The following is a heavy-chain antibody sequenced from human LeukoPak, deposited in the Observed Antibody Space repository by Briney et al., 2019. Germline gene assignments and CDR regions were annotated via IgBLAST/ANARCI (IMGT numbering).Heavy chain of an antibody. CDR3: ASSPNDYGDLNFDY. J-gene: IGHJ4*02. V-gene: IGHV4-30-2*01. CDR1: GGSISSGGYS. CDR2: IYHSGST. D-gene: IGHD4-17*01. Sequence: SQTLSLTCAVSGGSISSGGYSWSWIRQPPGKGLEWIGYIYHSGSTYYNPSLKSRVTISVDRSKNQFSLKLSSVTAADTAVYYCASSPNDYGDLNFDYWGQGTLVTVSS.